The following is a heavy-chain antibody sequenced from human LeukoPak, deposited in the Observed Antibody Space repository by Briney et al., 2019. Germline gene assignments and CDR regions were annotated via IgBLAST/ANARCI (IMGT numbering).Heavy chain of an antibody. CDR3: ASQYRYSGTYLNWFDP. D-gene: IGHD1-26*01. J-gene: IGHJ5*02. CDR1: GGSISSSSYY. V-gene: IGHV4-39*01. CDR2: IYYSGST. Sequence: PSETLSLTCTVSGGSISSSSYYWGWIRQPPGKGLEWIGSIYYSGSTYYNPSLKSRVTISVDTSKNQFSLKLSSVTAADTAVYYCASQYRYSGTYLNWFDPWGQGTLVTVSS.